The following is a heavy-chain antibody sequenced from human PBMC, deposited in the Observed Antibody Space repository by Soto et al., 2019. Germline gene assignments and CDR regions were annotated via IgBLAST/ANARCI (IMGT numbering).Heavy chain of an antibody. CDR2: INHSGST. CDR3: ARDLKYGKDTAMVPLFDY. V-gene: IGHV4-34*01. CDR1: GGSFSGYY. J-gene: IGHJ4*02. D-gene: IGHD5-18*01. Sequence: SETLSITCAVYGGSFSGYYWSWIRQPPGKGLEWIGEINHSGSTNYNPSLKSRVTISVDTSKNQFSLRLSSVTAADTAVYYCARDLKYGKDTAMVPLFDYWGQGTLVTVSS.